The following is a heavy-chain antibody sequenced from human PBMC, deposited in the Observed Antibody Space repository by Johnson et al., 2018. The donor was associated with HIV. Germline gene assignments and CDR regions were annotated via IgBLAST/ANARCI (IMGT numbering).Heavy chain of an antibody. Sequence: QVQLVESGGGLVQPGRSLRLSCAASGFTFSSFAMHWVRQAPGQGVQWVTSTSLDGGTKHYADSVKGRFTISRDNSKNSLYLQMNSLRAEDTAVYYCARGFHRGGAFDIWGQGTMVTVSS. CDR1: GFTFSSFA. D-gene: IGHD1-14*01. CDR2: TSLDGGTK. V-gene: IGHV3-30-3*01. J-gene: IGHJ3*02. CDR3: ARGFHRGGAFDI.